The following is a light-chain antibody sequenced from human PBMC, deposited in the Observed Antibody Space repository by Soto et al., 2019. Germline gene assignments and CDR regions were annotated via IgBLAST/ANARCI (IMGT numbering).Light chain of an antibody. CDR3: QQYDNGPPAWT. V-gene: IGKV3-15*01. CDR1: QSVSSN. CDR2: GSA. Sequence: EIVMTQSPATLSVSQGEITTLSCRACQSVSSNLAWYQQKPGKAPRLLIYGSATRATGIPARFRGSGPGKDFTLTICGLQSEEFAVDYCQQYDNGPPAWTFGHGTKVDSK. J-gene: IGKJ1*01.